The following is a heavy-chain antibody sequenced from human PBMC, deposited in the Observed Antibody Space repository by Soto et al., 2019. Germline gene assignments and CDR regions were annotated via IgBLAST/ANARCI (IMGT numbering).Heavy chain of an antibody. D-gene: IGHD3-10*01. V-gene: IGHV3-23*01. CDR3: AKNSYYGSGRKNYYYYYMDV. CDR2: ISGSGGST. CDR1: GFTFSSHA. Sequence: GGSLRLACAASGFTFSSHAMSWVRQAPGKGLEWVSAISGSGGSTYYADSVKGRFTISRDNSKNTLYLQMNSLRAEDTAVYYCAKNSYYGSGRKNYYYYYMDVWGKGTTVTVSS. J-gene: IGHJ6*03.